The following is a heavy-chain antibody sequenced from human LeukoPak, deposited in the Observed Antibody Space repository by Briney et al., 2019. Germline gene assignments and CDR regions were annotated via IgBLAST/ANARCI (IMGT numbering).Heavy chain of an antibody. CDR1: GFTFSSYAM. J-gene: IGHJ4*02. V-gene: IGHV4-4*02. Sequence: AGGSLRLSCAASGFTFSSYAMSWVRQPPGKGLEWIGEIYHSGSTNYNPSLKSRVTISVDKSKNQFSLKLSSVTAADTAVYYCATNWQRWGQGTLVTVSS. CDR2: IYHSGST. CDR3: ATNWQR.